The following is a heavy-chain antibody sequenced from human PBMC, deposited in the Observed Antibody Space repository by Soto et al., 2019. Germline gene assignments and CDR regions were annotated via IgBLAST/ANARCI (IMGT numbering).Heavy chain of an antibody. CDR3: ARFNVLLWFALRDYYGMDV. J-gene: IGHJ6*02. Sequence: GGSLRLSCAASGFTFSSYWMHWVRQAPGKGLVWVSRINSDGSSTSYADSVKGRFTISRDNAKNTLYLQMNSLRAEDTAVYYCARFNVLLWFALRDYYGMDVWGQGTTVTVSS. CDR1: GFTFSSYW. V-gene: IGHV3-74*01. CDR2: INSDGSST. D-gene: IGHD3-10*01.